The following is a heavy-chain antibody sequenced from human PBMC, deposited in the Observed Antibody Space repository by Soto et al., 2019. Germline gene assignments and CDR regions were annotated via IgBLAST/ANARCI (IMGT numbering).Heavy chain of an antibody. Sequence: GGSLRLSCAASGFTFSSYAMSWVRQAPGKGLEWVSAISGSGGSTYYADSVKGRFTISRDNSKNTLYLQMNSLRAEDTAVYYCAKDQIDGALEPLVFTVFGYWGQGTMVTVSS. V-gene: IGHV3-23*01. J-gene: IGHJ4*02. D-gene: IGHD1-26*01. CDR3: AKDQIDGALEPLVFTVFGY. CDR2: ISGSGGST. CDR1: GFTFSSYA.